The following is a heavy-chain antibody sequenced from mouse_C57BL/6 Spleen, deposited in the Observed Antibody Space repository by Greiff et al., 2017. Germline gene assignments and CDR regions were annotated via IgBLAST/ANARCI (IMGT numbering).Heavy chain of an antibody. CDR1: GYSITSGYY. CDR2: ISYDGSN. J-gene: IGHJ2*01. CDR3: SRVTSSLDD. V-gene: IGHV3-6*01. Sequence: EVQLQQSGPGLVKPSQSLSLTCSVTGYSITSGYYWNWIRQFPGNKLEWVGYISYDGSNNYNPSLKKRIAITRDTSKNQFFLKLNSVTTEDTATYYCSRVTSSLDDWGQGTTLTVSS. D-gene: IGHD1-1*01.